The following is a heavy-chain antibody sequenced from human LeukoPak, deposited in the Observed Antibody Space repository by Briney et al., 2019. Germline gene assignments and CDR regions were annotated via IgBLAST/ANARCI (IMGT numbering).Heavy chain of an antibody. CDR1: GFTFSSYW. J-gene: IGHJ4*02. CDR2: IKEDGTEK. V-gene: IGHV3-7*01. Sequence: GSLRLSCAASGFTFSSYWMSWVRVRQAPGKGLGWVANIKEDGTEKYYVDGVKGRFTISRDNAKNSLYLQMNSLGAEDTGVYSCAREWTQLSPDDYWGQGTLVTVSS. D-gene: IGHD1-1*01. CDR3: AREWTQLSPDDY.